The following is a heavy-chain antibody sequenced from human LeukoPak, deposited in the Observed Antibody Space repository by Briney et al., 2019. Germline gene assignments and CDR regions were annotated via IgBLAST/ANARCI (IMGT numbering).Heavy chain of an antibody. CDR3: AREQSGDGWSGFDY. D-gene: IGHD6-19*01. V-gene: IGHV3-30*15. CDR1: GFTFRSYA. CDR2: ISDDGRRQ. J-gene: IGHJ4*02. Sequence: GGSLRLSCAASGFTFRSYAMHWVRQAPGKGLEWVAVISDDGRRQHYADFLEGRITISRDNSKNTVSLQMSSLRTEDTAVYFCAREQSGDGWSGFDYWGQGTLVTVSS.